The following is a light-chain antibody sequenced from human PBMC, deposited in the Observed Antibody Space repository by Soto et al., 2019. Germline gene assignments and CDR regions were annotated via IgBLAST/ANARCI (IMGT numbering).Light chain of an antibody. J-gene: IGKJ5*01. V-gene: IGKV3-11*01. CDR1: QSVSSY. CDR3: QQRKNWPPIT. CDR2: DAS. Sequence: THYAAPLYVSPGARANLSCRASQSVSSYLAWYQQKPGQAPRLLIYDASTRATGIPARFSGSGSETDFTLTITSLEPEDFAVYYCQQRKNWPPITFGQGTRLEIK.